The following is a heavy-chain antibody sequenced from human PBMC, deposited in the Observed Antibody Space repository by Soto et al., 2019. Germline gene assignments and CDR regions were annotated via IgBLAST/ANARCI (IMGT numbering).Heavy chain of an antibody. D-gene: IGHD1-7*01. V-gene: IGHV4-59*01. CDR3: ARNYGHAFDI. CDR2: IYYSGST. J-gene: IGHJ3*02. CDR1: GGSIRSYY. Sequence: QVQLQESGPGLVKPSETLSLTCTVSGGSIRSYYWSWIRQPPGKGLEWIGYIYYSGSTNYNPSLTIRFHISVDTSKNQFSLKLSSVTAADTAVYYCARNYGHAFDIWGQGTMVTVSS.